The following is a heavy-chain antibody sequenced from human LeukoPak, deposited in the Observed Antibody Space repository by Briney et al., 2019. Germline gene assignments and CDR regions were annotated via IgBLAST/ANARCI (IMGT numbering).Heavy chain of an antibody. V-gene: IGHV1-46*01. CDR1: GFTFINYY. J-gene: IGHJ4*02. D-gene: IGHD4/OR15-4a*01. CDR2: INLSGGST. Sequence: VASVKVSCKASGFTFINYYMHWVRQAPGQGLEWLGIINLSGGSTHYPQEFQDRVTMTRDTSTSTVYMELSSLRSEDTAVYYCARDLDYGEKSEDYWGQGTLVTVFS. CDR3: ARDLDYGEKSEDY.